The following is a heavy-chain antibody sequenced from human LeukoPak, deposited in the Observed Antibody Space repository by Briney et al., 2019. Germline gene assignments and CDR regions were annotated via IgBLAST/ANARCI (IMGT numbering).Heavy chain of an antibody. J-gene: IGHJ4*02. V-gene: IGHV3-74*01. D-gene: IGHD6-6*01. CDR1: GFTFSDYW. CDR2: INPDGRTT. Sequence: GGSLRLSCTASGFTFSDYWMHWVRQAPGKGLEWVSRINPDGRTTTYADSVKGRFSISRDNARNTVYLQLGTLRAEDAAVYYCARDLGSFDYWGQGTLVTVSS. CDR3: ARDLGSFDY.